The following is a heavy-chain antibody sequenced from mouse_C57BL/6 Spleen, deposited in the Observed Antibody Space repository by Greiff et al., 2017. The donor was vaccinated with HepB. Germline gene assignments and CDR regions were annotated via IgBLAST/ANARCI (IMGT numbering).Heavy chain of an antibody. Sequence: VQLQQPGTELVKPGASVKLSCKASGYTFTSYWMHWVKQRPGQGLEWIGNINPSNGGTNYNEKIKSKATLTVDNSSSTAYMQLSSLTSEDSAVYYCARRAVRWGYAMDYWGQGTSVTVSS. CDR1: GYTFTSYW. D-gene: IGHD1-1*01. CDR2: INPSNGGT. V-gene: IGHV1-53*01. J-gene: IGHJ4*01. CDR3: ARRAVRWGYAMDY.